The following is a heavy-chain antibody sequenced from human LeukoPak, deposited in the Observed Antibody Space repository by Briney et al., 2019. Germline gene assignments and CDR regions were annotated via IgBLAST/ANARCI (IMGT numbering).Heavy chain of an antibody. CDR2: MNPNSGGT. V-gene: IGHV1-2*02. Sequence: ASVKVSCKASGYIFTDYYMHWVRQAPGQGLEWMGWMNPNSGGTDYAQKFQGRVTMTRDTSTTTAYMEMRRLGSDDTAVYYCARAYGSGSYGLSYWGQGTLVTVSS. D-gene: IGHD3-10*01. CDR1: GYIFTDYY. J-gene: IGHJ4*02. CDR3: ARAYGSGSYGLSY.